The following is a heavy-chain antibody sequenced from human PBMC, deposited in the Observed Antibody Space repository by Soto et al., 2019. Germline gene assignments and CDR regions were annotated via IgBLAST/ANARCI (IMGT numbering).Heavy chain of an antibody. CDR3: AIAGFGAYDV. CDR2: GSNGGNSR. CDR1: GFTFSSYA. D-gene: IGHD3-16*01. J-gene: IGHJ3*01. V-gene: IGHV3-23*01. Sequence: GGSLRLSCAASGFTFSSYAMSWVRQAPGKGLEWVASGSNGGNSRYYADSVKGRFIISRDNSRDTVYLQMNSLRDEDTAVYYCAIAGFGAYDVWGQGTKVTVSS.